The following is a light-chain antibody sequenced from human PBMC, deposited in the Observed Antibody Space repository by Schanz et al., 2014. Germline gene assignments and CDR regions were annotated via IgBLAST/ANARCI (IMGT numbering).Light chain of an antibody. J-gene: IGKJ2*01. CDR1: QSITTW. CDR3: QQYNSYSQT. Sequence: DIQMTQSPSNLSASVGDRVTITCRVSQSITTWLAWYQQKPGKAPKLLIYDASSLESGVPSRFSGSGSGTEFTLTITSLQPDDFATYYCQQYNSYSQTFGQGTKLEIK. CDR2: DAS. V-gene: IGKV1-5*01.